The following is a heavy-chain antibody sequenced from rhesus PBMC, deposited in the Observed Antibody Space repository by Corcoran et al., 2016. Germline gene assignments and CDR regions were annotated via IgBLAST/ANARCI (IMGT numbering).Heavy chain of an antibody. Sequence: DVQLVESGGGLVKPGGSLRLSCVDSGFTSSSYDMHWVRQAPGKALEWVSVIRERGGTRYYSDAGKCLVTSSRENSKNSRFLKMSSLRAEDRAVYDCTSGDLYSSGWFDLDYWGEGVLVTVSS. CDR3: TSGDLYSSGWFDLDY. CDR1: GFTSSSYD. J-gene: IGHJ4*01. CDR2: IRERGGTR. V-gene: IGHV3-100*02. D-gene: IGHD6-31*01.